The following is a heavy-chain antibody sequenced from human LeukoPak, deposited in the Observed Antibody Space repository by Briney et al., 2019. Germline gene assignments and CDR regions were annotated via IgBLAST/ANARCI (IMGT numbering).Heavy chain of an antibody. Sequence: GGSLRLSCAASGFTFSSYEMNWVRQAPGKGLEWVSYISSSGSTIYYADSVKGRFTISRDNSKNTLYLQMNSLRTEDTAVYYCAKVPDYYGSGRYHWGQGTLVTVSS. CDR1: GFTFSSYE. D-gene: IGHD3-10*01. J-gene: IGHJ4*02. V-gene: IGHV3-48*03. CDR2: ISSSGSTI. CDR3: AKVPDYYGSGRYH.